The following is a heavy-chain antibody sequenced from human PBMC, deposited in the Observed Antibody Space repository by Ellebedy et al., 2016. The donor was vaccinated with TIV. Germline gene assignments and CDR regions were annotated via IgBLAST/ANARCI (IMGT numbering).Heavy chain of an antibody. CDR3: ARVLDYSPPAFDY. D-gene: IGHD4-11*01. Sequence: ASVKVSCKASGYTFTSYGISWVRQAPGQGLEWMGWISAYNGNTNYAQKFQGRVTMTRNTSISTAYMELSSLRSEDTAVYYCARVLDYSPPAFDYWGQGTLVTVSS. CDR1: GYTFTSYG. CDR2: ISAYNGNT. J-gene: IGHJ4*02. V-gene: IGHV1-18*01.